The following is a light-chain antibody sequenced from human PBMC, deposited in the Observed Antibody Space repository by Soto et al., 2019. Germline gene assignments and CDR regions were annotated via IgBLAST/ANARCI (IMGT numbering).Light chain of an antibody. CDR1: SSDVGGYNY. CDR3: SSYAASNNFYFV. CDR2: EVT. Sequence: QSALTQPTSASGSPGQSVTISCTGTSSDVGGYNYVSWYQQHPGRAPKLMIYEVTKRPSGVPDRFSGSKSGNTASLTVSGLQAEDEADYYCSSYAASNNFYFVFGGGTKLTVL. V-gene: IGLV2-8*01. J-gene: IGLJ3*02.